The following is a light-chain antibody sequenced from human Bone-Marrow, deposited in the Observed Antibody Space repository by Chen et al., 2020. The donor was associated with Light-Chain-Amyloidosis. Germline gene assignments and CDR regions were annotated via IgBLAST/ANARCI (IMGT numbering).Light chain of an antibody. V-gene: IGLV2-14*01. CDR3: SSYTITNTLV. J-gene: IGLJ1*01. CDR2: EVT. CDR1: SSDVGGDNH. Sequence: QSALPQPASVSGPPGQSITISCTGTSSDVGGDNHVSWYQQHPDKAPKLMIYEVTNRPSWVPDRFSGSKSDNTASLTISGLQTEDEADYFCSSYTITNTLVFGSGTRVTVL.